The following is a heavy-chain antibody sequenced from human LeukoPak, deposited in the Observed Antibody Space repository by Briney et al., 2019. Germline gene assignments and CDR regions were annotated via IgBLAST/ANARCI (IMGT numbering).Heavy chain of an antibody. V-gene: IGHV3-23*01. CDR2: ITGNGDTT. J-gene: IGHJ4*02. D-gene: IGHD2-2*01. CDR1: GFTFSTYA. Sequence: GGSLRLSCEASGFTFSTYAMSWVRQAPGKGLEWVSSITGNGDTTYYADSVKGRFTISRDNSKNTLFLHMNSLRAEDTAMFYCAKHVAVLPAPRNYYFDYWGQGTLVTVSS. CDR3: AKHVAVLPAPRNYYFDY.